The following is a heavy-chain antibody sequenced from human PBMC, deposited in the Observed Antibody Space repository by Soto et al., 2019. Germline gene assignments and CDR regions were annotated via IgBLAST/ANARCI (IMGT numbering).Heavy chain of an antibody. J-gene: IGHJ5*02. CDR3: ARAHYDILTGPRRDWFDP. D-gene: IGHD3-9*01. V-gene: IGHV1-46*01. CDR2: INPSGGST. Sequence: ASVKVSCKASGYTFTSYGISWVRQAPGQGLEWMGWINPSGGSTSYAQKFQGRVTMTRDTSTSTVYMELSSLRSEDTAVYYCARAHYDILTGPRRDWFDPWGQGTLVTVSS. CDR1: GYTFTSYG.